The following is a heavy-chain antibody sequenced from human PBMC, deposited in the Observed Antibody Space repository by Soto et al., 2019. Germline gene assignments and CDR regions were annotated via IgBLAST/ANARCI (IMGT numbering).Heavy chain of an antibody. CDR1: GGSISGGGYY. D-gene: IGHD1-1*01. V-gene: IGHV4-31*03. CDR2: IYYSGST. J-gene: IGHJ6*02. Sequence: PSETLSLTCTVSGGSISGGGYYWSWIRQHPGKGLEWIGYIYYSGSTYYNPSLKSRVIISLDTSKNQFSLKLSSVTAADTAVYYCARGTEAAFYNYGMDVWGQGTTVTVS. CDR3: ARGTEAAFYNYGMDV.